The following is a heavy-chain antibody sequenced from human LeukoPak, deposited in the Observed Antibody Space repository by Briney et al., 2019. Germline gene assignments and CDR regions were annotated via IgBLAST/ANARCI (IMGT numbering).Heavy chain of an antibody. CDR2: IRYDGSSK. CDR1: GFTFSSHG. V-gene: IGHV3-30*02. J-gene: IGHJ4*02. CDR3: AKDVVGKYDFWSGYYPFDY. D-gene: IGHD3-3*01. Sequence: GGSLRLSCAESGFTFSSHGMHWVRQAPGKGLEWVAFIRYDGSSKYYADSVRGRFTISRDNSKNTLFLQMNSLRPEDTAVYYCAKDVVGKYDFWSGYYPFDYWGQGTLVTVSS.